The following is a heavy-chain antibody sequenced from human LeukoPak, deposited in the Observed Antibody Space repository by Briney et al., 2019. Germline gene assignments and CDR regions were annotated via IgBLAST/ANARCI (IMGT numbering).Heavy chain of an antibody. CDR2: IYSSGST. J-gene: IGHJ4*02. V-gene: IGHV4-59*01. D-gene: IGHD5-24*01. CDR3: AGNGDGYKGYVGDY. CDR1: GGSISGYY. Sequence: LGTLSLTRTVSGGSISGYYWSWIRQSPGRGLEWIGYIYSSGSTNYNTSLKSVVTMSVDTPNRPVSPKRCSVTAPHTPLCYSAGNGDGYKGYVGDYWGQGIGVSVSS.